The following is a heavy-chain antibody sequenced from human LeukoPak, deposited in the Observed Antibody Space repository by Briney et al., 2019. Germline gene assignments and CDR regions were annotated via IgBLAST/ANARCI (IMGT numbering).Heavy chain of an antibody. CDR1: GYTFTSYG. V-gene: IGHV1-18*01. CDR2: ISAYNGNT. D-gene: IGHD2-2*01. Sequence: ASVKVSCKASGYTFTSYGISWVRQAPGQGLEWMGWISAYNGNTNYAQKLQGRVTMTTDTSTSTAYMELRSLRSDDTAVYYCARHCSSTSCYVSYYYYGMDVWGQGTTVTVSS. CDR3: ARHCSSTSCYVSYYYYGMDV. J-gene: IGHJ6*02.